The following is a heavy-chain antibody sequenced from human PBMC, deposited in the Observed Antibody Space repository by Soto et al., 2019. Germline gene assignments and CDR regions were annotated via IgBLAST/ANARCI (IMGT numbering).Heavy chain of an antibody. CDR2: IYYSGST. CDR3: ARGDCSGGSCYYFDY. D-gene: IGHD2-15*01. CDR1: GGSITSGGYF. Sequence: PSETLSLTCTVSGGSITSGGYFWSWIRQHPGKGLEWIGYIYYSGSTYYNPSLKSRVSISVDTSKNQFSLKLNSVTAADTAAYYCARGDCSGGSCYYFDYWGQGSRVTVSS. V-gene: IGHV4-31*03. J-gene: IGHJ4*02.